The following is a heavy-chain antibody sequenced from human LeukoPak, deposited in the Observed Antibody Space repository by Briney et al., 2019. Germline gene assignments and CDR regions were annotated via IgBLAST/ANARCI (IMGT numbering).Heavy chain of an antibody. CDR1: GGTFSSYA. V-gene: IGHV1-69*05. CDR3: ARSRLGTGNLYFDY. CDR2: IIPIFGTA. Sequence: ASVKVSCKASGGTFSSYAISWVRQAPGQGLEWMGGIIPIFGTANYAQKFQGRVTIPTDESTSTAYMELSSLRSEDTAVYYCARSRLGTGNLYFDYWGQGTLVTVSS. D-gene: IGHD1-14*01. J-gene: IGHJ4*02.